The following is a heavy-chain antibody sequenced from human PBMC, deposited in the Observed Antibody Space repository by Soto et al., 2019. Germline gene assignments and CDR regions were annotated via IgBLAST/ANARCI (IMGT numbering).Heavy chain of an antibody. CDR3: ARGSGTASSYPLIN. Sequence: RISGAASGFTFGRSGMHLVRQSPGKGLEWLAVIWYDGSNEYYADSVKGRFTISRDNSKNTLYLQMNSLRVEDTAVYYCARGSGTASSYPLINWGQGAMVTVSS. D-gene: IGHD3-10*01. CDR1: GFTFGRSG. V-gene: IGHV3-33*08. CDR2: IWYDGSNE. J-gene: IGHJ4*02.